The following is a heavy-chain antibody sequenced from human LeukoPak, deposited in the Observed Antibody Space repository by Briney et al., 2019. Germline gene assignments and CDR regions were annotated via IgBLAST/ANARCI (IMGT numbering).Heavy chain of an antibody. D-gene: IGHD3-9*01. J-gene: IGHJ4*02. CDR3: ARVFLTGYYLFDY. CDR2: ISSSGSTK. Sequence: GGSLRLSCAASGFTFSSYEMNWVRQAPGKGLEGVSYISSSGSTKYFADSVKGRFTISRDNAKNSLYLQMNSLRAEDTAVYYCARVFLTGYYLFDYWGQGTLVTVSS. V-gene: IGHV3-48*03. CDR1: GFTFSSYE.